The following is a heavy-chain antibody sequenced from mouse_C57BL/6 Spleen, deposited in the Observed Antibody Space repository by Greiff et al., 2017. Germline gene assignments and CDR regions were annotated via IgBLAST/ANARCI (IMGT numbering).Heavy chain of an antibody. J-gene: IGHJ1*03. D-gene: IGHD1-1*01. CDR2: IYPGDGDT. CDR1: GYAFSSYW. CDR3: ARMKIVIITAEGYFDV. V-gene: IGHV1-80*01. Sequence: VQLQQSGAELVKPGASVKISCKASGYAFSSYWMNWVKQRPGKGLEWIGQIYPGDGDTNYNGKFKGKATLTADKSSSTAYMQLSSLTSEDSAVYFCARMKIVIITAEGYFDVWGTGTTVTVSS.